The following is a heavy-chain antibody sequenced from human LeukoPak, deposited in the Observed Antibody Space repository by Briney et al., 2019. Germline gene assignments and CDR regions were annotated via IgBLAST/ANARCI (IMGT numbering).Heavy chain of an antibody. V-gene: IGHV3-23*01. CDR3: AKVRVVFNWNYAYYFDS. Sequence: GGSLRLSCAASGFTFSSYAMSWVRQAPGKGLEWVSAISGSGGSTYYADSVKGRFTISRDNSRNTLYLQMNSLRAEDTAVYYCAKVRVVFNWNYAYYFDSWGQGTLVTVSS. J-gene: IGHJ4*02. D-gene: IGHD1-7*01. CDR2: ISGSGGST. CDR1: GFTFSSYA.